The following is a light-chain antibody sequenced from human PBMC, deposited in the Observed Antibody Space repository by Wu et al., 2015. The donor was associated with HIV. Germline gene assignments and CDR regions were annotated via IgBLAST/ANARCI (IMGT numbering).Light chain of an antibody. V-gene: IGKV1-27*01. CDR2: ATS. CDR1: RDTDNF. J-gene: IGKJ3*01. Sequence: DIQMTQSPSSLSASVGDRVTITCRASRDTDNFLAWYQQQPGKVPKVLIYATSTLHSGVPSRSSGSGSGTDFTLTISSLQPEDVATYYCQQYNSVPFTFGPGTKVDIK. CDR3: QQYNSVPFT.